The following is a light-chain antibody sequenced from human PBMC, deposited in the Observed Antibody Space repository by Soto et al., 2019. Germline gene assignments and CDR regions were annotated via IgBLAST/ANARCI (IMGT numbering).Light chain of an antibody. CDR2: SNN. J-gene: IGLJ2*01. CDR3: AAWDDSLRGPV. Sequence: QSVLTQPPSASGTPGQRVTIACSGSSSNIGTNYVYWYQQLPGTAPKLLIYSNNQRPSGVPDRFSGSKSGTSASLAISGLRSEYEADYYCAAWDDSLRGPVFGGGTKLTV. CDR1: SSNIGTNY. V-gene: IGLV1-47*02.